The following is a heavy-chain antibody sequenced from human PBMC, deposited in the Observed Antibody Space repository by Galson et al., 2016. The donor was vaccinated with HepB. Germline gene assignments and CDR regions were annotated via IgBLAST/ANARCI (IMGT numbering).Heavy chain of an antibody. J-gene: IGHJ4*02. D-gene: IGHD4-17*01. Sequence: PALVKPTQTLTLTCSFSGFSLSTSGVSVAWIRQPPGKALEWLALIYWLGDQRYSPSLKSRLTITEDTSKSQVVLTMTNLDPADTATDFCAHRTTVTTNYFDFWGPGILVTVSS. V-gene: IGHV2-5*01. CDR3: AHRTTVTTNYFDF. CDR1: GFSLSTSGVS. CDR2: IYWLGDQ.